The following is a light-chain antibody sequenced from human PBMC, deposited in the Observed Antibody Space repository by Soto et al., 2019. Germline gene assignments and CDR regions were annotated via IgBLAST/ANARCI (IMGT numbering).Light chain of an antibody. CDR3: SSYTSDSSYV. CDR1: SSDVGAYDS. CDR2: GVS. Sequence: QSALTQPASVSGSPGQSIAISCTGTSSDVGAYDSVCWYQQHPGKAPKLTMFGVSNRPSGVSNRFSGHKSGNTASLTISGLQAEDEADYYCSSYTSDSSYVFGTGTKVTVL. J-gene: IGLJ1*01. V-gene: IGLV2-14*03.